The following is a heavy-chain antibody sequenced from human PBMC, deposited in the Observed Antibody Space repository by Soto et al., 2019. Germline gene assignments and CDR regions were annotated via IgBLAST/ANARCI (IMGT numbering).Heavy chain of an antibody. CDR2: ISSSSSTI. V-gene: IGHV3-48*01. J-gene: IGHJ3*01. Sequence: GGLQRLSCAASGFNFSSYSMNWVRQATGKGLEWVSSISSSSSTIFYTDSVKGRFTVSRDNAKNSLYLQMNSLRAEDTAVYYCARGXYHDTSGPFSDAFDVWGQGTMVTVSS. D-gene: IGHD3-22*01. CDR3: ARGXYHDTSGPFSDAFDV. CDR1: GFNFSSYS.